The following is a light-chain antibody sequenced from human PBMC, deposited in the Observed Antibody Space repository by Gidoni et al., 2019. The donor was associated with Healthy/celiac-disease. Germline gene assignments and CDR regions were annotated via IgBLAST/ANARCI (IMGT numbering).Light chain of an antibody. CDR1: QSVLYSSNNKNY. V-gene: IGKV4-1*01. CDR3: QQYYSTPLV. J-gene: IGKJ4*01. CDR2: WAS. Sequence: DIVMTQSPDSLAVSLGERATINCKSSQSVLYSSNNKNYLAWYQQKPGQPPKLLIYWASTRESGVPDRFSGSGSGTDFTLTISSLQAEDVAVYYCQQYYSTPLVFXRXTKVXIK.